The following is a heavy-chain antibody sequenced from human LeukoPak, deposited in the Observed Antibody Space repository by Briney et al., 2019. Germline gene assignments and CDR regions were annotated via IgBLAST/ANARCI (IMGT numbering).Heavy chain of an antibody. D-gene: IGHD4-17*01. CDR1: DDSFSSHY. CDR2: NSYIGST. Sequence: SETLSLPCAVSDDSFSSHYWTWIRHPPGKGLEWIGYNSYIGSTNYNPSLKSRVPISIDTSKNQFSLKLTSVTAADTAVYYCARDLVTVTNGFDIWGQGTMVSVSS. V-gene: IGHV4-59*11. J-gene: IGHJ3*02. CDR3: ARDLVTVTNGFDI.